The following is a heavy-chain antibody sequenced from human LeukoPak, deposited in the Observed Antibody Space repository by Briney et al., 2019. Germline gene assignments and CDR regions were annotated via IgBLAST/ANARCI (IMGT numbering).Heavy chain of an antibody. CDR3: ARDAYDILTGGAFDI. CDR2: ISSSGSTI. CDR1: GFTFSDYY. V-gene: IGHV3-11*01. J-gene: IGHJ3*02. Sequence: PGGSLRLSCAASGFTFSDYYMSWIRQAPGKGLEWVSYISSSGSTIYYADSVKGRFTISRDKAKNPLYLQMNNLRAEDTAVYYCARDAYDILTGGAFDIWGQGTMVTVSS. D-gene: IGHD3-9*01.